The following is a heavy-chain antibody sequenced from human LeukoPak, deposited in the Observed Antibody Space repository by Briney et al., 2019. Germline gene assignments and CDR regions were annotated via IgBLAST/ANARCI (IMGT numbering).Heavy chain of an antibody. CDR1: GGSFSGYY. V-gene: IGHV4-34*01. CDR2: INHSGST. D-gene: IGHD5-18*01. CDR3: ARGRGYRFVY. Sequence: SETLSLTCAVYGGSFSGYYWSWIRQPPGKGLEWIGEINHSGSTNYDPSLKSRVTISVDTSKNQFSLKLSSVTAADTAVYYCARGRGYRFVYWGQGTLVTVSS. J-gene: IGHJ4*02.